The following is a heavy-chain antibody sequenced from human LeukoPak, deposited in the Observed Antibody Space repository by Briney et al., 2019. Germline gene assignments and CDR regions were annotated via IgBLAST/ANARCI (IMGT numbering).Heavy chain of an antibody. CDR3: AKGMPYYYYMDV. D-gene: IGHD2-2*01. CDR2: ISGSGGST. J-gene: IGHJ6*03. Sequence: GGSLRLSCAASGFTFSSYAMSWVRQAPGKGLEWVSAISGSGGSTYYADSVKGRFTISRDNSENTLYLQVNSLRAEDTALYYCAKGMPYYYYMDVWGKGTTVTVSS. CDR1: GFTFSSYA. V-gene: IGHV3-23*01.